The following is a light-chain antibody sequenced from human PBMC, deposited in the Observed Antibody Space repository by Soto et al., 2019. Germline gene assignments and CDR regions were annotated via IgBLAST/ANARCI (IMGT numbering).Light chain of an antibody. V-gene: IGKV4-1*01. Sequence: DIVMTQSPDSLAVSLGERATINCKSSQSVLYSSNNKNYLAWYQQKPGQPPKLLIYWASTRESGVPDRFSGSGSGTDFTLTISSLQAEDAAVYYYQQYYSTPPYTFGQGTKLEIK. J-gene: IGKJ2*01. CDR3: QQYYSTPPYT. CDR1: QSVLYSSNNKNY. CDR2: WAS.